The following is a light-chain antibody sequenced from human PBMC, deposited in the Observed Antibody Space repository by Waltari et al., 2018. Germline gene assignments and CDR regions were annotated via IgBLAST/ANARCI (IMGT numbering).Light chain of an antibody. J-gene: IGKJ2*01. CDR1: QDTGDS. V-gene: IGKV1-33*01. CDR2: SVS. CDR3: QQYRSLPLT. Sequence: DIQLTQTPSSLSASVGDRLTITCQASQDTGDSLNWFQHKPGAPPELLIYSVSRLDYGVPSRFTGSRSGINYSFSITNLQPDDIATYFCQQYRSLPLTFGQGTK.